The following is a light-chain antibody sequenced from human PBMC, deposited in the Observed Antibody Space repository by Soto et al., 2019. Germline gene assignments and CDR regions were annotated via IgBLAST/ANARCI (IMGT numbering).Light chain of an antibody. CDR3: QQSYSTPRT. CDR1: QSISNF. J-gene: IGKJ2*01. V-gene: IGKV1-39*01. CDR2: TAS. Sequence: DIQMTQSPSSLSASVGDRVTITCRASQSISNFLNWYQQKPGTAPKLLIYTASNLQSGVPSRFSGSGSGADFTLTISSLQPEDFVTYYCQQSYSTPRTFGQGTKLEIK.